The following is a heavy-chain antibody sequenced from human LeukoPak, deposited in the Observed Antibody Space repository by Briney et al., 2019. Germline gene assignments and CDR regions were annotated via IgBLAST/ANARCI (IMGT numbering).Heavy chain of an antibody. V-gene: IGHV1-69*05. Sequence: SVKVSCKASGGTFSSYAISWVRQAPGQGLEWMGGIIPIFGTANYAQKFQGRVTMTRDMSTSTVYMELSSLRSEDTAVYYCARDNDSSGYYYYMDVWGKGTTVTVSS. CDR3: ARDNDSSGYYYYMDV. J-gene: IGHJ6*03. D-gene: IGHD3-22*01. CDR2: IIPIFGTA. CDR1: GGTFSSYA.